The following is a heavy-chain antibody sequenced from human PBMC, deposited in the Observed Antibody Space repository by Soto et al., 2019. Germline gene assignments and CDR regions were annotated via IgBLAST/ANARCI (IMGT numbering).Heavy chain of an antibody. V-gene: IGHV2-5*01. CDR2: TYGNDDK. CDR1: GVSLSSSEVG. D-gene: IGHD6-19*01. J-gene: IGHJ4*02. CDR3: SQRRKGSVAGAVY. Sequence: QITLRESGPTLVKATQTLTLTCTFSGVSLSSSEVGVVWIRQPPWKALAWLALTYGNDDKRYSPSLKSRLTTTKATSKNHMVLTTTNMDTLDTATCCCSQRRKGSVAGAVYWGQGTLVTVSS.